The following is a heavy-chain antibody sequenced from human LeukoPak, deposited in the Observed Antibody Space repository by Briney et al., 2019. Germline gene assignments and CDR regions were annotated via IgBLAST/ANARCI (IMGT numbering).Heavy chain of an antibody. J-gene: IGHJ3*02. CDR3: CLWLYDAFDI. V-gene: IGHV1-3*01. Sequence: ASVKVSCKASGYTFTSYAMHWVRQAPGQRLEWMGWINAGSGNTKYSQKFQGRVTITRDTSASTAYMELSSLRSEDTAVYYCCLWLYDAFDIWGQGTMVTVSS. CDR1: GYTFTSYA. CDR2: INAGSGNT. D-gene: IGHD5-18*01.